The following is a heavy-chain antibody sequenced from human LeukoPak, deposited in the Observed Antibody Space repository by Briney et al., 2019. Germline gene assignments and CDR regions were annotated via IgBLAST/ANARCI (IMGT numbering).Heavy chain of an antibody. CDR1: GFTFSSYS. V-gene: IGHV3-21*01. CDR2: ISSSSSYI. J-gene: IGHJ4*02. D-gene: IGHD3-22*01. Sequence: GGSLRLSCAASGFTFSSYSMNWVRQAPGKGLEWVSSISSSSSYIYYADSVRGRFTISRDNAKNSLYLQMNSLRAEDTAVYYCARVMHDSSGRSPTYWGQGTLVTVSS. CDR3: ARVMHDSSGRSPTY.